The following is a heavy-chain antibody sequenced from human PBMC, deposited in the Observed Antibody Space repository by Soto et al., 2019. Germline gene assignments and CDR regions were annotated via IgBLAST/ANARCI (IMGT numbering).Heavy chain of an antibody. D-gene: IGHD6-19*01. CDR3: ARHIAVPRTRGFDY. CDR2: ISHSGTT. CDR1: GGSITTNW. V-gene: IGHV4-4*02. J-gene: IGHJ4*02. Sequence: QVHLQESGPGLVKPSGTLSLTCAVSGGSITTNWWSWVRQPPGKGLEWIGEISHSGTTNYNPSLRGRVTISVARTKHQFSLKLTSLTAADSALSYCARHIAVPRTRGFDYWGQGNLVTVSS.